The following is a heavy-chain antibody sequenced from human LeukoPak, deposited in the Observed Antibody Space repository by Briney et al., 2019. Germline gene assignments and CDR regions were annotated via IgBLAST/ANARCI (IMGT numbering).Heavy chain of an antibody. J-gene: IGHJ4*02. CDR3: ARGGGWLPFDY. D-gene: IGHD5-12*01. V-gene: IGHV4-30-2*01. Sequence: SQTLSLTCAVSGGSISSGGYSWSWIRQPPGKGLEWIGYIYHSGSTYYNPSLKSRVTISVDTSKNQFSLKLSSVTAADTAVYYCARGGGWLPFDYWGQGTLVTVSS. CDR1: GGSISSGGYS. CDR2: IYHSGST.